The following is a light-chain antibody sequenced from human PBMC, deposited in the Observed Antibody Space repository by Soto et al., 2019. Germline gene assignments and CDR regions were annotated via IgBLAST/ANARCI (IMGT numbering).Light chain of an antibody. V-gene: IGLV1-51*01. CDR1: SSNIGNNY. CDR2: DNN. Sequence: QSVLTQSPSVSAAPGQQVTISCSGSSSNIGNNYVSWYQQLPGTAPKLLIYDNNKRPSGIPDRFSGSKSGTSGTLDITGLQTGDEADYYFATWDGSLPGEVFGGGTQLTVL. CDR3: ATWDGSLPGEV. J-gene: IGLJ2*01.